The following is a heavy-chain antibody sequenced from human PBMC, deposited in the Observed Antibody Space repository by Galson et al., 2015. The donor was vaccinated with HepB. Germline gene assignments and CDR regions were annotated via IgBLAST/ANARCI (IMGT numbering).Heavy chain of an antibody. Sequence: SLRLSCAASGFPFSNYWMHWVRQAPGKGLLWVSRINNDGGNTGYADSVKGRFTISRDNAKNTLYLQMNSLRAEDTAVYYCARQYSSSSAFDYWGQGTLVTVSS. J-gene: IGHJ4*02. CDR2: INNDGGNT. D-gene: IGHD6-6*01. CDR1: GFPFSNYW. V-gene: IGHV3-74*01. CDR3: ARQYSSSSAFDY.